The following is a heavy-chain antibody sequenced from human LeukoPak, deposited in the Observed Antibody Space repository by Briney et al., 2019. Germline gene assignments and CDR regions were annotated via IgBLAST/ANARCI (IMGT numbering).Heavy chain of an antibody. Sequence: GASVKVSCKASGYTFTSYGISWVRQAPGQGLEWMGWISAYNGNTNYAQKLQGRVTMTTDTSTSTAYMELRSLRSDDTAVYYCARNTYPYGYCSGGSCYSGYWGQGTLVTVSS. J-gene: IGHJ4*02. D-gene: IGHD2-15*01. V-gene: IGHV1-18*01. CDR1: GYTFTSYG. CDR3: ARNTYPYGYCSGGSCYSGY. CDR2: ISAYNGNT.